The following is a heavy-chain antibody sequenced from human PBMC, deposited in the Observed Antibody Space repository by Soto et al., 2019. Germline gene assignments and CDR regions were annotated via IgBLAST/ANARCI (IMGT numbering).Heavy chain of an antibody. Sequence: HGESLKVSCQGSGYSLAGYWITWVRQKPGKGLEWMGRIDPSDSQTYYSPSFRGHVTISVTKSITTVFLQWSSLRASDTAMYYCARQIYDSDTGPNFQYYFDSWGQGTPVTVSS. V-gene: IGHV5-10-1*01. CDR3: ARQIYDSDTGPNFQYYFDS. CDR2: IDPSDSQT. CDR1: GYSLAGYW. D-gene: IGHD3-22*01. J-gene: IGHJ4*02.